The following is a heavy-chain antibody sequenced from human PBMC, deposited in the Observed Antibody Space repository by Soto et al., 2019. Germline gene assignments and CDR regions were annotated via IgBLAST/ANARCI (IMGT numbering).Heavy chain of an antibody. CDR1: GFTLSDYY. V-gene: IGHV3-11*01. CDR3: ARDGLDYYGLDV. CDR2: ISSTGGTV. Sequence: QVQLVESGGGLVKPGESLRLSCAASGFTLSDYYMTWVRQTPGKGLEWTSYISSTGGTVNYADSVKGRFTISRDNIKNSLFLQMTSLRDDDTAVYYCARDGLDYYGLDVLGQATTVTVSS. J-gene: IGHJ6*02.